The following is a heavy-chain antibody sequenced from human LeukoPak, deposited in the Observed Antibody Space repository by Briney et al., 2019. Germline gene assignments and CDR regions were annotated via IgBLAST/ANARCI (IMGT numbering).Heavy chain of an antibody. D-gene: IGHD6-19*01. Sequence: SQTLSLTCAISGDSVSSNSAAWSWIRQSPSRGLEWLGRTYYRSKWYNDYAVSVKSRITINPDTSKNQFSLQLNSVAPEDTAVYYCAGEARIAVSAPNWFDPWGQGTLVTVSS. V-gene: IGHV6-1*01. CDR3: AGEARIAVSAPNWFDP. CDR1: GDSVSSNSAA. J-gene: IGHJ5*02. CDR2: TYYRSKWYN.